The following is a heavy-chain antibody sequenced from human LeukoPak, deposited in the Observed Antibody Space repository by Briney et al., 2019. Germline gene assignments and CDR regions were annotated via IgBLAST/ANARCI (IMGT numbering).Heavy chain of an antibody. CDR1: EFMFSMYC. CDR2: ISGGGGNT. Sequence: GGSLRLSCTASEFMFSMYCMSWVRQAPGKGLEWVSAISGGGGNTYYADSVRGRFTISRDNSKNTLYLQMNSLRVADTAVYYCAKVRNSGWSPSGFDYWGQGTLVTVSS. J-gene: IGHJ4*02. D-gene: IGHD6-19*01. CDR3: AKVRNSGWSPSGFDY. V-gene: IGHV3-23*01.